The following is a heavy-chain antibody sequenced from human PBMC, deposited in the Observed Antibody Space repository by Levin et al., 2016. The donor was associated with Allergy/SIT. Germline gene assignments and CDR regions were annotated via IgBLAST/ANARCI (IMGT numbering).Heavy chain of an antibody. V-gene: IGHV3-15*01. CDR2: IKRKTEGETT. D-gene: IGHD2-2*02. J-gene: IGHJ6*02. Sequence: GESLKISCAASGFIFSNAWMNWVRQAPGKGLEWVGRIKRKTEGETTDYATPAKGRFIISRDNSQNTVHLQLNSLTTEDTAIYYCTADSIYTSDYAVDVWGQGTTVTVSS. CDR3: TADSIYTSDYAVDV. CDR1: GFIFSNAW.